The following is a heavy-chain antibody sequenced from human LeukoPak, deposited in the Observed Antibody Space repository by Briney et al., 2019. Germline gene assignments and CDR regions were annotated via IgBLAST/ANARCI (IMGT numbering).Heavy chain of an antibody. D-gene: IGHD3-22*01. CDR1: GFTFSSYS. J-gene: IGHJ4*02. V-gene: IGHV3-48*04. Sequence: GGSLRLSCAASGFTFSSYSMSWVRQAPGKGLEWISYIDTSSATIYYADSVKGRFTISRDNAKNSLFLQMNSLRAEDTAVYYCAKDGEYYYDSSGYYAIDHWGQGTLVTVS. CDR3: AKDGEYYYDSSGYYAIDH. CDR2: IDTSSATI.